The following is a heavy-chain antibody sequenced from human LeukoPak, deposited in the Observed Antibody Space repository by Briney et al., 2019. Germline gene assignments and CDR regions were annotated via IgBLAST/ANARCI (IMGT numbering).Heavy chain of an antibody. CDR3: AREVEHNWFDP. CDR1: GGSFSGYY. V-gene: IGHV4-34*01. CDR2: INHSGST. Sequence: PSETLSLTCAVYGGSFSGYYWSWIRQPPGKGLEWIGEINHSGSTNYNPSLKSRVTISVDTSKNQFSLRLSSVTAADTAVYYCAREVEHNWFDPWGQGTLVTVSS. J-gene: IGHJ5*02.